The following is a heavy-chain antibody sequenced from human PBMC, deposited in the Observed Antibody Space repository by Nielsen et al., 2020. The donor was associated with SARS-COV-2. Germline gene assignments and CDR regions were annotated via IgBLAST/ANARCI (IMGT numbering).Heavy chain of an antibody. CDR2: IYYSGST. CDR3: ARGRDSSGWYRPKYYFDY. Sequence: SETLSLTCTVSGGSISSSSYYWGWIRQPPGKGLEWIGSIYYSGSTYYNPSLKSRVTISVDTSKNQFSLKLSSVTAADTAVYYCARGRDSSGWYRPKYYFDYWGQGTLVTVSS. J-gene: IGHJ4*02. CDR1: GGSISSSSYY. V-gene: IGHV4-39*01. D-gene: IGHD6-19*01.